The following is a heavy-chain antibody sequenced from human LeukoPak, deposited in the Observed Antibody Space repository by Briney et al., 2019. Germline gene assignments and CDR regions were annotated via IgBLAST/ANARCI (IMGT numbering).Heavy chain of an antibody. Sequence: SETLSLTCIVSGGSISSSSYYWGWIRQPPGKGLEWIGSVYYSGSTYYNPSLRSRVTISVDTSKNQFSLKLSSVTAADTAVYYCARSRGWLQSHPLGYWGQGTLVTVSS. CDR1: GGSISSSSYY. J-gene: IGHJ4*02. D-gene: IGHD5-24*01. CDR2: VYYSGST. V-gene: IGHV4-39*01. CDR3: ARSRGWLQSHPLGY.